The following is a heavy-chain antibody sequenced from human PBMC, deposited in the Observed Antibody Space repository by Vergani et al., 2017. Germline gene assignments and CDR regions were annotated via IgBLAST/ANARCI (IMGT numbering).Heavy chain of an antibody. CDR2: ISYDGSNK. CDR3: AKAPEYQLLYIWFDP. D-gene: IGHD2-2*01. Sequence: QVQLVESGGGVVQPGRSLRLSCAASGFTFSSYGMHWVRQAPGKGLEWVAVISYDGSNKYYADSVKGRFTISRDNSKNTLYLQMNSLRAEDTAVYYCAKAPEYQLLYIWFDPWGQGTLVTVSS. CDR1: GFTFSSYG. J-gene: IGHJ5*02. V-gene: IGHV3-30*18.